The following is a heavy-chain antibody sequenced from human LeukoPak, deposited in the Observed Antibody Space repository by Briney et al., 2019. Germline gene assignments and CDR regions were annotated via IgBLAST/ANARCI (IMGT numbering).Heavy chain of an antibody. CDR3: TTDIVVVVTGRD. CDR1: GFTFGDFA. J-gene: IGHJ4*02. Sequence: GGSLRLSCVGSGFTFGDFAVNWIRQAPGKGLEWVGRIKSKTDGGTTDYAAHVKGRFTISRDESKNTLYLQMNSLKAEDTAVYYCTTDIVVVVTGRDWGQGTLVTVSS. D-gene: IGHD2-15*01. V-gene: IGHV3-15*01. CDR2: IKSKTDGGTT.